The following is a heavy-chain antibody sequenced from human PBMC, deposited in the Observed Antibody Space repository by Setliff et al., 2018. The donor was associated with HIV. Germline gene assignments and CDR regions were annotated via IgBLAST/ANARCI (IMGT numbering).Heavy chain of an antibody. J-gene: IGHJ4*02. CDR1: GYSINTAYY. V-gene: IGHV4-38-2*01. D-gene: IGHD5-18*01. CDR2: LYHSGTN. CDR3: ARQVGSQYSYWAYYFDS. Sequence: SETLSLTCSVSGYSINTAYYWGWIRQPPGKGLEWIGSLYHSGTNFYNPSLKSRVTISLDTSTNRFSLKLNSVTAADTAIYYCARQVGSQYSYWAYYFDSWGQGALVTVSS.